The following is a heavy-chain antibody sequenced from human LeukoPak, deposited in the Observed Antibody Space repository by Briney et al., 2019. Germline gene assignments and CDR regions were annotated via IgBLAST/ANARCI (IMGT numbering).Heavy chain of an antibody. CDR1: GFTFSSYA. Sequence: GGSLRLSCAASGFTFSSYAMSWVRQAPGKGLEWVSAISGSGGSTYYADSVKGRFTISRDNSKNTLYLQMNSLRAEDTAVYYCAKDRRYYGSGSYYNWDYWGQGTLVTVSS. V-gene: IGHV3-23*01. D-gene: IGHD3-10*01. J-gene: IGHJ4*02. CDR3: AKDRRYYGSGSYYNWDY. CDR2: ISGSGGST.